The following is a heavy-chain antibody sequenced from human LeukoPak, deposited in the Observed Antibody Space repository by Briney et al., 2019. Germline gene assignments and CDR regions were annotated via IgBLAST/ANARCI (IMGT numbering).Heavy chain of an antibody. Sequence: PGGSLRLSCAASGFTFSNSAMSWVRQAPGKGLEWVSVVSGTDGSTYYADSVKGRFTISRDDSKNTLYLQMNSLRAEDTAVYYCAKDRDVDRDYYFDYWGQGTLVTVSS. D-gene: IGHD5-12*01. V-gene: IGHV3-23*01. CDR2: VSGTDGST. J-gene: IGHJ4*02. CDR1: GFTFSNSA. CDR3: AKDRDVDRDYYFDY.